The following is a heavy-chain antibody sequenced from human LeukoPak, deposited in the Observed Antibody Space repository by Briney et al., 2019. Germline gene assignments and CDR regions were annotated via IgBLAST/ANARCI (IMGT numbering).Heavy chain of an antibody. D-gene: IGHD5-12*01. CDR3: ARNYGGYDGSDY. V-gene: IGHV3-20*04. CDR1: GFSHHDYG. CDR2: ISWNGGTT. J-gene: IGHJ4*02. Sequence: GGSLRLSCAASGFSHHDYGMSWVRQAPGKGLEWVSGISWNGGTTAYVDSVKGRFTSSRDSAKSSLYLQMNSLRAEDTALYYCARNYGGYDGSDYWGQGTLVTVS.